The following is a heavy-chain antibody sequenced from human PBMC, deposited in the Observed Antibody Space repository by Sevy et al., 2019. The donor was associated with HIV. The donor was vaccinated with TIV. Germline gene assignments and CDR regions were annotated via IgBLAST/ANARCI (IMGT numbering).Heavy chain of an antibody. V-gene: IGHV3-30-3*01. J-gene: IGHJ6*02. CDR2: ISYDGSNK. Sequence: GESLKISCAASGFTFSSYAMHWVRQAPGKGLEWVAVISYDGSNKYYADSVKGRFTISRDNSKNTLYLQMNSLGAEDTAVYYCARVLGYCSGGSCYSVKSYYYYGMDVWGQGTTVTVSS. CDR1: GFTFSSYA. CDR3: ARVLGYCSGGSCYSVKSYYYYGMDV. D-gene: IGHD2-15*01.